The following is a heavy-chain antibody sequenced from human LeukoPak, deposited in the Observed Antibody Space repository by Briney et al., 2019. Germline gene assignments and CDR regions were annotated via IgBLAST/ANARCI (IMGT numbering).Heavy chain of an antibody. J-gene: IGHJ5*02. Sequence: PGGSLRLSCAASGFPLNGHQMNWVRQAPGKGLEWVSYIGNSGRTKSYADSVKGRFTISRDNAKNTLYLQMNSLRDDDTAVYYCAKSDWFDPWGQGTLVTASS. CDR3: AKSDWFDP. CDR1: GFPLNGHQ. V-gene: IGHV3-48*03. CDR2: IGNSGRTK.